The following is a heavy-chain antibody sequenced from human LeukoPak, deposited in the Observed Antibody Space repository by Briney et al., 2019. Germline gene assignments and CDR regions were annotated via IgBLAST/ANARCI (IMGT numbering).Heavy chain of an antibody. V-gene: IGHV3-7*01. J-gene: IGHJ4*02. CDR1: GFTFSNYW. CDR2: IKEDGSEK. Sequence: PGGSLRLSCAASGFTFSNYWMSWVRQAPGKGLECAAYIKEDGSEKNYVDSVKGRFTISRDNAKNSLYLQMNSLRAEDTAVYYCARGGRSRFDFWGQGILVTVSS. CDR3: ARGGRSRFDF. D-gene: IGHD3-16*01.